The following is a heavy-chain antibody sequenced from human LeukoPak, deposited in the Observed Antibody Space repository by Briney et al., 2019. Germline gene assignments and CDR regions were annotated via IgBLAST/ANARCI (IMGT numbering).Heavy chain of an antibody. CDR1: GDSIISSSYY. J-gene: IGHJ6*03. D-gene: IGHD6-13*01. CDR2: IYYTGST. Sequence: PSETLSLTCIVSGDSIISSSYYWGWIRQPPGRGLEWIGSIYYTGSTFYNPSLKSRLTISVDTSKNQFSLRLSSVTAADTAVYYCARISTSCCYYYYMDVWGKGTTVTVSS. CDR3: ARISTSCCYYYYMDV. V-gene: IGHV4-39*01.